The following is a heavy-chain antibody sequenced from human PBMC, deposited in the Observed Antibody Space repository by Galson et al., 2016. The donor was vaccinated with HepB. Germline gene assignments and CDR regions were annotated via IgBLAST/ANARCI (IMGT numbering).Heavy chain of an antibody. V-gene: IGHV3-30*18. CDR1: GFTFSNYG. J-gene: IGHJ5*02. CDR3: AKGLNWFDP. Sequence: SLRLSCAASGFTFSNYGMTWVRQAPGKGLEWVAADSMDGRRKFYADSVKGRFTISRDNSKNTLYLQMNSLRAEDTAVYYCAKGLNWFDPWGQGTLPTVSS. CDR2: DSMDGRRK.